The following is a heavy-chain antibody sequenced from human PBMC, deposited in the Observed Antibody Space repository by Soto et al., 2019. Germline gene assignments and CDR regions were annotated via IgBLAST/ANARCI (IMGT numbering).Heavy chain of an antibody. V-gene: IGHV3-23*01. CDR2: ISGSGGST. CDR3: ANLLGNYYYYMDV. CDR1: GFTFSSYA. D-gene: IGHD1-26*01. Sequence: PGGSLRLSCAASGFTFSSYAMSWVRQAPGKGLEWVSAISGSGGSTYYADSVKGRFTISRDNSKNTLYLQMNSLRAEDTAVYYCANLLGNYYYYMDVWGKGTTVTVSS. J-gene: IGHJ6*03.